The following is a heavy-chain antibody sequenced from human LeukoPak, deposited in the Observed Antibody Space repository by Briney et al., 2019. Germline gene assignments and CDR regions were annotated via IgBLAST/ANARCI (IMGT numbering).Heavy chain of an antibody. V-gene: IGHV3-30*02. J-gene: IGHJ4*02. CDR2: MYNDENDK. Sequence: GGSLRLSCAASGFTFSTFSMNWVRQAPGKGLEWVAFMYNDENDKNYADSVKGRFTISRDNSKNTLFLQMNSLRGDDTAVYYCATLVKTGSGGRGYFDHWGQGTLVTVSS. CDR3: ATLVKTGSGGRGYFDH. CDR1: GFTFSTFS. D-gene: IGHD2-8*02.